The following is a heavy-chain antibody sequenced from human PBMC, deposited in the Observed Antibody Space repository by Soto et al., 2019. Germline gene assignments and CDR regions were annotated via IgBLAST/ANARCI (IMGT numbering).Heavy chain of an antibody. CDR2: INHSGST. CDR1: GGSFSGYD. CDR3: ASKTTQGGTGAFDI. D-gene: IGHD3-16*01. J-gene: IGHJ3*02. V-gene: IGHV4-34*01. Sequence: PSETLSLTCAFCGGSFSGYDGGWIRQPPGKGLEWIGEINHSGSTNYNPSLKSRVTISVDTSKNQFSLKLSSVTAADTAVYYCASKTTQGGTGAFDIWGQGTMVTVSS.